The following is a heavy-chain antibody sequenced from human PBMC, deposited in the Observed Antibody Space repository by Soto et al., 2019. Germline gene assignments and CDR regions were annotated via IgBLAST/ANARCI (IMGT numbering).Heavy chain of an antibody. V-gene: IGHV4-30-4*08. CDR3: ARVTFTPIRFDS. D-gene: IGHD3-3*02. CDR1: GDSIRKPDYY. CDR2: GYYRGSI. J-gene: IGHJ5*01. Sequence: PSETLSLTCTVSGDSIRKPDYYWGWIRQPPGKGLDWIGYGYYRGSIYYNPSFESRITISVDTSKNQFSLNLTSVTAADSAVYFCARVTFTPIRFDSWGQGILVTSPQ.